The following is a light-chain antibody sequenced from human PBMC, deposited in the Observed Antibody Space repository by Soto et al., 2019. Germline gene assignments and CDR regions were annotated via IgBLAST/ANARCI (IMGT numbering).Light chain of an antibody. CDR1: SSDVGGYNY. CDR3: SSYAGSNSHV. V-gene: IGLV2-8*01. CDR2: EVS. J-gene: IGLJ2*01. Sequence: QSVLTQPPSVSGSPGQSVTISCTGTSSDVGGYNYVSWYQQHPGKAPKLMIYEVSKRPSGVPDRFSGSKSGNTASLTVSGLQAEDEADYYCSSYAGSNSHVFGGGTKVTVL.